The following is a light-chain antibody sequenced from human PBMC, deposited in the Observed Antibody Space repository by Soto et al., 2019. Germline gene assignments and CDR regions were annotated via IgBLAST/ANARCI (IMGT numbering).Light chain of an antibody. V-gene: IGLV2-23*01. J-gene: IGLJ1*01. CDR3: CSYAGGGSYV. Sequence: QSALTQPASVSGSPGQSITISSTGSSSDVGSYNLVSWYQQPPGKAPKLMIYEGSKRPSGVSNRFSGSKSGNTASLTISGLQAEDEADYYCCSYAGGGSYVFGPGTKLTVL. CDR2: EGS. CDR1: SSDVGSYNL.